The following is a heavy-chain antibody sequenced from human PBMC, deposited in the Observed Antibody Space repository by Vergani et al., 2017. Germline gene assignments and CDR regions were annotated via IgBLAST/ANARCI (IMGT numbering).Heavy chain of an antibody. CDR3: ARVCNRSYYYYYCYMDV. D-gene: IGHD1-14*01. V-gene: IGHV1-69*01. CDR1: GGTFSSYA. J-gene: IGHJ6*03. Sequence: QVQLVQSGAEVKKPGSSVKVSCKASGGTFSSYAISWVRQAPGQGLEWMGGIIPIFGTANYAQKFQGRVTITADESTSTAYMELSSLRSEDTAVYYCARVCNRSYYYYYCYMDVWGKGTTVTVSS. CDR2: IIPIFGTA.